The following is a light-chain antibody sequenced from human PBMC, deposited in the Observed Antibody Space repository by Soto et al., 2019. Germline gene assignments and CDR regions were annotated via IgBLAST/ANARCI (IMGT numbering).Light chain of an antibody. CDR1: ESVGSH. CDR2: GVS. J-gene: IGKJ1*01. Sequence: DTVMTQSPATLSLSPGETATLSCRASESVGSHLAWYQQIPGQAPRLLIYGVSTRATGIPARFRGSGSETEFPLTISSLQSEDFGVYFCQQYDNCPPCTFCQGTKVEI. CDR3: QQYDNCPPCT. V-gene: IGKV3-15*01.